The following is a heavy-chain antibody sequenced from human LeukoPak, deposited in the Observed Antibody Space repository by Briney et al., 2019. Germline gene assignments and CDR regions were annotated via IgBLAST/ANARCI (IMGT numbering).Heavy chain of an antibody. CDR2: IIPILGIA. CDR3: ARDEGGSCYYYGMDV. Sequence: SVKVSCKASGGTFSSYAISWVRQAPGQGLEWMGRIIPILGIANYAQKFQGRVTITADKSTSTAYMELSSLRSEDTAVYYCARDEGGSCYYYGMDVWGQGTTVTVSS. J-gene: IGHJ6*02. V-gene: IGHV1-69*04. D-gene: IGHD1-26*01. CDR1: GGTFSSYA.